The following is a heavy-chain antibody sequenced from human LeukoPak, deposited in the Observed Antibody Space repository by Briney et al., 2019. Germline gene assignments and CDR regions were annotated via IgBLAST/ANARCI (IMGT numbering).Heavy chain of an antibody. CDR3: ARGGTTVTPGLLWFDP. D-gene: IGHD4-17*01. V-gene: IGHV4-59*01. Sequence: PSETLSLTCTVSGGSISSFYWSWIRQPPGKGLEWIGNIYYSGSTNYNPSLKSRVTISVDTSKNQFSLKLSSVTAADTAVYYCARGGTTVTPGLLWFDPWGQGTLVTVSS. CDR2: IYYSGST. J-gene: IGHJ5*02. CDR1: GGSISSFY.